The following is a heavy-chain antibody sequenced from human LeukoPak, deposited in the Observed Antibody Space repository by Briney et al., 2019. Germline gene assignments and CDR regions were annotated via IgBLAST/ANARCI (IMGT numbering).Heavy chain of an antibody. V-gene: IGHV1-2*02. CDR3: ARHMTTANNWFDP. Sequence: GASVKRSCKASGYTFTGYYMHSVLQAPRPGVEWMGWINPKSGGTNYEQKFQGRVIMTRDTSISTAYMELSRLRSDDTAVYYCARHMTTANNWFDPWGQGTLVTVSS. J-gene: IGHJ5*02. CDR1: GYTFTGYY. D-gene: IGHD1-1*01. CDR2: INPKSGGT.